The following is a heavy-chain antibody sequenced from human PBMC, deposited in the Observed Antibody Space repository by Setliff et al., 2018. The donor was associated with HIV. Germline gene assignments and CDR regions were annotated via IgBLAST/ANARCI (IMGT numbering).Heavy chain of an antibody. J-gene: IGHJ3*02. Sequence: GSLSLSCAASGFTVSSYDMHWVRQATGKGLEWVSAIGTAGDTYYPGSVKGRFTISRENAKNSLYLQMNSLRAGDTAVYYCARVGLHHDAFDIWGQGTMVTVSS. CDR2: IGTAGDT. CDR3: ARVGLHHDAFDI. CDR1: GFTVSSYD. V-gene: IGHV3-13*01.